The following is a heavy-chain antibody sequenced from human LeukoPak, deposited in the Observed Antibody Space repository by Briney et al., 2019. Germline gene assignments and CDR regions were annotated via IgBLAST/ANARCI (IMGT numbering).Heavy chain of an antibody. CDR3: ARGWRYCSGGSCRNWFDP. J-gene: IGHJ5*02. Sequence: GGSLRLSCAASGFTFDDYAMHWVRQAPGKGLEWVSGISWNSGSIGYADSVKGRFTISRDNAKNTLYLQMNSLRAEDTAVYYCARGWRYCSGGSCRNWFDPWGQGTLVTVSS. V-gene: IGHV3-9*01. CDR1: GFTFDDYA. D-gene: IGHD2-15*01. CDR2: ISWNSGSI.